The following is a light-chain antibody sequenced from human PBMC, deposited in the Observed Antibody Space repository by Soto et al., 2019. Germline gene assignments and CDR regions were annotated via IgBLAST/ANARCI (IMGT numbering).Light chain of an antibody. V-gene: IGKV1-27*01. CDR1: QDINQF. CDR3: QKYSNNPPGYT. CDR2: AAS. J-gene: IGKJ2*01. Sequence: DIQMTQSPSSLSASVGERVTITCRASQDINQFLAWFQQKPGKVPKLLIYAASTLQSGVPSRFSGSGSGTDFTLTISSLEPEDVATYYCQKYSNNPPGYTFGQGTKLDIK.